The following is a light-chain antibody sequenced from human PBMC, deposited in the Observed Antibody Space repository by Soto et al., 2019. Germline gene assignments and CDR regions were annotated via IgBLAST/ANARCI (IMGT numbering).Light chain of an antibody. CDR1: RSNIGTYP. V-gene: IGLV1-44*01. J-gene: IGLJ2*01. CDR3: AAWDDSLRAVV. CDR2: RNH. Sequence: QSVLTQSPSASATPGQRVTISCSGSRSNIGTYPVHWYQQLPGTAPTPLLFRNHQRPSGVPDRFSGSKSGTSASLAISGPQSEDEADYYCAAWDDSLRAVVFGGGTKLTVL.